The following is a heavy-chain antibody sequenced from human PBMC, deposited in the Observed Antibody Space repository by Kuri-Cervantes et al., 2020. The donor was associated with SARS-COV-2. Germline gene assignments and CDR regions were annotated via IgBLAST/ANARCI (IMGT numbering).Heavy chain of an antibody. CDR3: AKDPVYYYYYMDV. V-gene: IGHV3-30*02. J-gene: IGHJ6*03. CDR1: GFTFSSYG. CDR2: IWYDGSNK. Sequence: GGSLRLSCAASGFTFSSYGMHWVRQAPGKGLEWVAFIWYDGSNKYYADSVKGRFTISGDNSKNTLYLQMNSLRAEDTAVYYCAKDPVYYYYYMDVWGKGTTVTVSS.